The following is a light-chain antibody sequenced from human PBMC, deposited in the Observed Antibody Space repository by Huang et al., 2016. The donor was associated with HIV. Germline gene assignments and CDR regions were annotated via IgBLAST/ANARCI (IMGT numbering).Light chain of an antibody. CDR2: DAS. CDR1: ESISNY. J-gene: IGKJ4*01. Sequence: EIVLTQSPATLSLSPGDRATLSCRASESISNYFAWYQQKPGQAPRLLIDDASNMSTGIPARFSGSGSGTAFTLTISSLESEDFAVYYCQQRSRTFGGGTKVEIK. V-gene: IGKV3-11*01. CDR3: QQRSRT.